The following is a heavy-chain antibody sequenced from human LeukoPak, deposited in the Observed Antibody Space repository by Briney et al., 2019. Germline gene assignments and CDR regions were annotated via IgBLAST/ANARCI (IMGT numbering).Heavy chain of an antibody. Sequence: PGGSLRLSCATSGFTFSGSAMHWVRQAPGKGLEWVSAISGSGGSTYYADSVKGRFTISRDNSKNTLYLQMNSLRAEDTAVYYCAKDIIPLGIAAAGTFDYWGQGTLVTVSS. CDR3: AKDIIPLGIAAAGTFDY. D-gene: IGHD6-13*01. V-gene: IGHV3-23*01. CDR1: GFTFSGSA. CDR2: ISGSGGST. J-gene: IGHJ4*02.